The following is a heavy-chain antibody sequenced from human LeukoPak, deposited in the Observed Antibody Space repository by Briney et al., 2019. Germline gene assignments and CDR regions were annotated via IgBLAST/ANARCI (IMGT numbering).Heavy chain of an antibody. V-gene: IGHV3-23*01. J-gene: IGHJ3*02. CDR3: AKTDGDYDIFAFDI. Sequence: GGSLRLSCAGSGFTFSSYAMHWVRQAPGKGLEWVSAISGSGGSTYYADSVKGRFTISRDNSKNTLYLQMNSLGAEDTAVYYCAKTDGDYDIFAFDIWGQGTMVTVSS. CDR2: ISGSGGST. D-gene: IGHD3-9*01. CDR1: GFTFSSYA.